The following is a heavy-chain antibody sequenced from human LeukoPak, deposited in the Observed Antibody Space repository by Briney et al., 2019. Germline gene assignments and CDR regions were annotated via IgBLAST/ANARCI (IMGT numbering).Heavy chain of an antibody. Sequence: PSETLSLTCTVSGYSISSGYYWGWIRQPPGKGLEWIGSIYHSGSTYYNPSLKSRVTISVDTSKNQFSLKLSSVTAADTAVYYCARASYYYDSSGYQNWFYPWGQGTLVTVSS. D-gene: IGHD3-22*01. V-gene: IGHV4-38-2*02. CDR3: ARASYYYDSSGYQNWFYP. CDR1: GYSISSGYY. J-gene: IGHJ5*02. CDR2: IYHSGST.